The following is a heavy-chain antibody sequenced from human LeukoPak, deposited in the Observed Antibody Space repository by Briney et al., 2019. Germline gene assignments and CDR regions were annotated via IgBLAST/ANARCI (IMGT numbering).Heavy chain of an antibody. CDR2: IYYSGST. V-gene: IGHV4-30-4*01. D-gene: IGHD6-13*01. CDR3: ARDIAAAHYGMDV. Sequence: PSETLSLTCTVSGGSISSGDYYWSWIRQPPGKGLEWIGYIYYSGSTYYNPSLKSRVTISVDTSKNQFSLKLSSVTAADTAVYYCARDIAAAHYGMDVWAKGPRSPSP. J-gene: IGHJ6*02. CDR1: GGSISSGDYY.